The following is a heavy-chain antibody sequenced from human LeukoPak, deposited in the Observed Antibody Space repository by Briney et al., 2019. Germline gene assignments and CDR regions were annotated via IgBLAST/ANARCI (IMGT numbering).Heavy chain of an antibody. CDR2: ISPSDTTT. D-gene: IGHD3-9*01. Sequence: ASVKVSCKASGYTFSSYYLHWVRQAPGQGLEWMGLISPSDTTTEYVEKFQGRVTMTRDTSTSTVHMELSSLRSDDTAIYYCARGQSAREYIDWLDYWGQGTLVTVSS. V-gene: IGHV1-46*01. CDR3: ARGQSAREYIDWLDY. CDR1: GYTFSSYY. J-gene: IGHJ4*02.